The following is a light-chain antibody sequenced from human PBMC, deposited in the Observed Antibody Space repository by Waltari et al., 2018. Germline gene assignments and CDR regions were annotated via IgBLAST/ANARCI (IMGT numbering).Light chain of an antibody. CDR3: CSYAGGDTYL. Sequence: QSALTQPASVSGYTGQSSTIPCAEVRLDDGRHKLVDWYQQHPGKAPTLLIYEHTQRPSGVSHRFSGSKSGNTASLTISGLQTEDEADYYCCSYAGGDTYLFGGGTRLTVL. V-gene: IGLV2-23*01. J-gene: IGLJ2*01. CDR1: RLDDGRHKL. CDR2: EHT.